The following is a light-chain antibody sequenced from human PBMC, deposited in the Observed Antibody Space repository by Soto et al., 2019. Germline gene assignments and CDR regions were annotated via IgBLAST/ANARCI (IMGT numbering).Light chain of an antibody. CDR3: QQYGSSPPT. Sequence: EIVLTQSPATLSLSPGERATLSCRASRSFASSYLAWYQHKPGQAPRLLIYAASSRATGIPDRFIGSGSATDFTLTISRLEPDDSAVYYCQQYGSSPPTFGQGTRLEIK. J-gene: IGKJ5*01. CDR1: RSFASSY. V-gene: IGKV3-20*01. CDR2: AAS.